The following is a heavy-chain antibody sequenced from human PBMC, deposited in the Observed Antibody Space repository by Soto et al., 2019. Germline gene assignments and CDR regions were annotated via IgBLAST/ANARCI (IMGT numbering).Heavy chain of an antibody. CDR3: ARVYCTNGVCYHLNYYGMDV. D-gene: IGHD2-8*01. CDR1: GFTFSSYW. V-gene: IGHV3-74*01. J-gene: IGHJ6*02. Sequence: EVQLVESGGGLVQPGGSLRLSCAASGFTFSSYWMHWVRQAPGKGLVWVSRINSDGSSTSYADSVKGRFTSSRDNAKNTLYLQMDSLRAEDTAVYYCARVYCTNGVCYHLNYYGMDVWGQGTTVTVSS. CDR2: INSDGSST.